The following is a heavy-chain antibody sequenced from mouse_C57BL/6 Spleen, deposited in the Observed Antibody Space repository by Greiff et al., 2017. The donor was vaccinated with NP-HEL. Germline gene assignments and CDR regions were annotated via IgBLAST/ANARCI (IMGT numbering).Heavy chain of an antibody. J-gene: IGHJ4*01. D-gene: IGHD2-3*01. Sequence: EVHLVESGGDLVKPGGSLKLSCAASGFTFSSYGMSWVRQTPDKRLEWVATISSGGSYTYYPDSVKGRFTISRDNAKNTPYLQMSSLKSEDTAMYYCARHDDYYVRYAMDDWGQGTSVTVSS. V-gene: IGHV5-6*01. CDR1: GFTFSSYG. CDR2: ISSGGSYT. CDR3: ARHDDYYVRYAMDD.